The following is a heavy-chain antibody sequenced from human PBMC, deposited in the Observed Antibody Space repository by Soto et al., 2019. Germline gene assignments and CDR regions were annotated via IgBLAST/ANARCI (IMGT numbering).Heavy chain of an antibody. V-gene: IGHV3-30*18. J-gene: IGHJ4*02. Sequence: GESLRLSCAASGFTFSSYGMHWVRQAPGKGLEWVAVISYDGSNKYYADSVKGRFIISRDNSKNTLSLQMNNLRVEDTAVYYCAKDGINWGFDYWGQGTLVTVSS. CDR1: GFTFSSYG. D-gene: IGHD7-27*01. CDR2: ISYDGSNK. CDR3: AKDGINWGFDY.